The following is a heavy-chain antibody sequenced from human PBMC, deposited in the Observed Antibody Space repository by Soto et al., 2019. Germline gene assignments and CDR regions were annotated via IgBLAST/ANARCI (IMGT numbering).Heavy chain of an antibody. D-gene: IGHD4-4*01. CDR1: GFTFSNYA. J-gene: IGHJ4*02. CDR2: ISSNGGST. Sequence: EVQLVESGGGLVXXGGSXRLSCAASGFTFSNYAMHWVRQAPGKGLEYVSTISSNGGSTYYASSVKGRFTISRDNSKNTLYLQMGSLRAEDMAVYYCASSRDGYSFDYWGQGTLVTVSS. V-gene: IGHV3-64*01. CDR3: ASSRDGYSFDY.